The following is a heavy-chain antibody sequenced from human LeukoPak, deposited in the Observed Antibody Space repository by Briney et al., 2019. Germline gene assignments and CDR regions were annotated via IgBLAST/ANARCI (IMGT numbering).Heavy chain of an antibody. Sequence: GGSLRLSCAASGFTFSSYSMNWVRQAPGKGLEWVLSISSSGSYIYYADSVKGRFTISRDNARNSVFLQMNSLRAEDTAIYYCARCALGVWADNYYMDVWGNGTTVTVSS. CDR2: ISSSGSYI. J-gene: IGHJ6*03. V-gene: IGHV3-21*01. D-gene: IGHD3-16*01. CDR1: GFTFSSYS. CDR3: ARCALGVWADNYYMDV.